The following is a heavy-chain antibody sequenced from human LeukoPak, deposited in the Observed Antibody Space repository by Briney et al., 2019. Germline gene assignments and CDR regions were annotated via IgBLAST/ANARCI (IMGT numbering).Heavy chain of an antibody. D-gene: IGHD6-13*01. CDR3: ARVGPGTANGYYYYMDV. Sequence: GGSLRLSCAASGFNFSSNWMSWVRQAPGMGLEWVANIKQDGREKYYVDSVKGRFNISRDNAKNSLYLQMNSLRAEDTAVYYCARVGPGTANGYYYYMDVWGKGATVTVSS. CDR2: IKQDGREK. J-gene: IGHJ6*03. CDR1: GFNFSSNW. V-gene: IGHV3-7*01.